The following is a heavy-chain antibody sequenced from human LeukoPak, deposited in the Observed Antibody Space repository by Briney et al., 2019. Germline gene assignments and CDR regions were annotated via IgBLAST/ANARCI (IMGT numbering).Heavy chain of an antibody. CDR1: GFTFSNYA. CDR3: ARQMTPHGNFDY. Sequence: PGGSLRLSCAASGFTFSNYAMHWVRQATGQGLEWVSAIGTAGDTFYPGSVKGRFTISRENAKNSLYLQMNSLRAEDTAVYYCARQMTPHGNFDYWGQGTLVTVSS. V-gene: IGHV3-13*01. D-gene: IGHD1-26*01. J-gene: IGHJ4*02. CDR2: IGTAGDT.